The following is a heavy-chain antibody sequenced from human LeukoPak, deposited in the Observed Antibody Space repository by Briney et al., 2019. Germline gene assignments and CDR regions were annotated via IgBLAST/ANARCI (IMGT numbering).Heavy chain of an antibody. CDR1: GFTVSSNY. J-gene: IGHJ4*02. CDR2: IYSGGST. CDR3: ARGDIAAPFDY. D-gene: IGHD6-13*01. Sequence: GGSLRLSCAASGFTVSSNYMSWVRQAPGKGLEWVSVIYSGGSTYYADSVKGRFTISRDNSKNTLYLQMNSLRAEDTAVYYCARGDIAAPFDYWGQGTLVTVSS. V-gene: IGHV3-66*01.